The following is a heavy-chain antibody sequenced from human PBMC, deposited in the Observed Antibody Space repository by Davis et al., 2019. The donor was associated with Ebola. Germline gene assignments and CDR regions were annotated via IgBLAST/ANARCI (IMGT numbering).Heavy chain of an antibody. J-gene: IGHJ4*02. CDR3: ARAPYCSGGSCYFDY. CDR2: INWNGGST. V-gene: IGHV3-20*04. Sequence: GESLKISCAASGFTFDDYGMSWVRQAPGKGLEWVSGINWNGGSTGSADSVKGRFTISRDNAKNSLYLQMNSLRAEDTALYYCARAPYCSGGSCYFDYWGQGTLVTVSS. CDR1: GFTFDDYG. D-gene: IGHD2-15*01.